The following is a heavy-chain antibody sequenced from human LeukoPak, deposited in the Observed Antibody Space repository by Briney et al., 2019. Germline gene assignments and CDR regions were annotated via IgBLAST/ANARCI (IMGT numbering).Heavy chain of an antibody. J-gene: IGHJ5*02. Sequence: GASVTVSCTASGYTFTSYYMHWVRQAPGQGLEWMGIINPSGGSTSYAQKFQGRVTMTRDTSTSTVYMELSSLRSEDTAVYYCAREGIVVPAAIHFWFDPWGQGTLVTVSS. CDR1: GYTFTSYY. D-gene: IGHD2-2*01. CDR3: AREGIVVPAAIHFWFDP. CDR2: INPSGGST. V-gene: IGHV1-46*01.